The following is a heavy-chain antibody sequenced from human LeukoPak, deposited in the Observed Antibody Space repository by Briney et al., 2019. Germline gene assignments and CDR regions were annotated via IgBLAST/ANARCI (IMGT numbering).Heavy chain of an antibody. CDR1: GYSFTTYW. CDR2: IFPVDSDT. J-gene: IGHJ4*02. CDR3: ARREIAAAGSYFDY. Sequence: GESLKISCKASGYSFTTYWIGWVRQMPGKGLEWMGIIFPVDSDTRYSPSFQGQVTISADKSISTAYLQWSSLKASDTAMYYCARREIAAAGSYFDYWGQGTLVTVSS. D-gene: IGHD6-13*01. V-gene: IGHV5-51*01.